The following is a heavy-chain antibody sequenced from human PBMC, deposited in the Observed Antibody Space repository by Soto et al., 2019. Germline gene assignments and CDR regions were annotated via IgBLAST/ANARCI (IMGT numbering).Heavy chain of an antibody. J-gene: IGHJ2*01. CDR3: TREEYCTGGTCYRYFGL. D-gene: IGHD2-15*01. V-gene: IGHV1-3*01. CDR2: INPDNGNT. Sequence: QAQLVQSGAEVKKPGASVRVSCTTSGYTFTAYHIHWLRQAPGQRLEWLGWINPDNGNTKYSQNFWGRVTITSDTSASTAHMELSSLRPEDTAIYYCTREEYCTGGTCYRYFGLWGRGTLVTVSS. CDR1: GYTFTAYH.